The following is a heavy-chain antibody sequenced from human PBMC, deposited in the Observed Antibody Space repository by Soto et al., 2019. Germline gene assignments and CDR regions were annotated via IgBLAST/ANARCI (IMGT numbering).Heavy chain of an antibody. D-gene: IGHD1-1*01. CDR1: GGSISSYY. V-gene: IGHV4-59*01. CDR2: IYYSGST. CDR3: VRDAGNCGASDI. Sequence: QVQLQESGPGLVKPSETLSLTCTVSGGSISSYYWSWIRQPPGKGLEWIGYIYYSGSTNYNPPLKSRLPISVDTSNNPFSLQPSSATAAVTAGYLCVRDAGNCGASDIWGRGTMVTVSS. J-gene: IGHJ3*02.